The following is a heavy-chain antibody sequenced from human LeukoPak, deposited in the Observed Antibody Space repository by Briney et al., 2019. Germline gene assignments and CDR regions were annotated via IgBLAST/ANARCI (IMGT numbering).Heavy chain of an antibody. D-gene: IGHD1-26*01. V-gene: IGHV3-74*01. CDR2: IKTDGSIA. Sequence: GGSLRLSCAASGFSFSFYWMHWVRQAPGKGPVWVSRIKTDGSIADYADSVKGRFTISRDNAKNSLYLQMNSLRAEDTAVYYCARAGGSNAFDIWGQGTMVTVSS. CDR3: ARAGGSNAFDI. CDR1: GFSFSFYW. J-gene: IGHJ3*02.